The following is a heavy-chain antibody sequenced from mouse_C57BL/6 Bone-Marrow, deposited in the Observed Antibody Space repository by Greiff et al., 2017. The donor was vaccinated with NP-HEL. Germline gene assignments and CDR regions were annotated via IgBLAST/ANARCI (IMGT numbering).Heavy chain of an antibody. CDR2: IDPENGDT. D-gene: IGHD2-5*01. Sequence: EVQRVESGAELVRPGASVKLSCTASGFNIKDDYMHWVKQRPEQGLEWIGWIDPENGDTEYASKFQGKATITADTSSNTAYLQLSSLTSEDTAVYYCTTLYYSNYPYAMDYWGQGTSVTVSS. J-gene: IGHJ4*01. CDR1: GFNIKDDY. V-gene: IGHV14-4*01. CDR3: TTLYYSNYPYAMDY.